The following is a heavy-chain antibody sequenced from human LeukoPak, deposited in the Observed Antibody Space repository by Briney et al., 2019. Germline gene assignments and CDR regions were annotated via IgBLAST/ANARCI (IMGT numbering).Heavy chain of an antibody. D-gene: IGHD3-22*01. CDR2: IYYSGST. V-gene: IGHV4-39*01. Sequence: KPSETLSLTCTVSGGSISSSSYYWGWIRQPPGKGLEWIGSIYYSGSTYYNPSLKSRVTISVDTSKNQFSLKLSSVTAADTAVYYCARHGRGRITMIVAYYYYYMDVWGKGTTVTVSS. J-gene: IGHJ6*03. CDR3: ARHGRGRITMIVAYYYYYMDV. CDR1: GGSISSSSYY.